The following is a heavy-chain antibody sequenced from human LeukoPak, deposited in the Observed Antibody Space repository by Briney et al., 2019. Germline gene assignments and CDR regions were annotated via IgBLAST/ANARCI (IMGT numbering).Heavy chain of an antibody. CDR3: ASASFNTVTSAWYGMDV. V-gene: IGHV4-31*03. CDR1: GASISSGGYF. D-gene: IGHD4-17*01. CDR2: IYYNGVA. J-gene: IGHJ6*02. Sequence: KASETLSLTCTVSGASISSGGYFWSWIRQRPGQGLEWIAYIYYNGVASYNSSLKSRVTISVDTSKNQFSLKLSSVTAADTAVYYCASASFNTVTSAWYGMDVWGQGTTVTVSS.